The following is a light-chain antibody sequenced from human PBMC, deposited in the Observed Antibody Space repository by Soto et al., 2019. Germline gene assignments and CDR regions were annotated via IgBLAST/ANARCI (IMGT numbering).Light chain of an antibody. CDR1: SSNIGAGFD. CDR2: SNI. CDR3: QSYDSSLSAWV. V-gene: IGLV1-40*01. Sequence: QSVLTQPPSVSGAPGQRVTLSCTGSSSNIGAGFDVHWYQQLPGTAPKLLIYSNINRPSGVPDRFSGSKSGTSASLAITGLRTEDEADYYCQSYDSSLSAWVFGGGTQLTVL. J-gene: IGLJ3*02.